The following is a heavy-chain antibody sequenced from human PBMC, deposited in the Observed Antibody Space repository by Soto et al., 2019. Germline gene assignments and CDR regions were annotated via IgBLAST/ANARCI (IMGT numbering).Heavy chain of an antibody. V-gene: IGHV4-31*03. Sequence: SETLSLTCTVSGGSISSGCYYWSWIRQHPGKGLEWIGYIYYSGSTYYNPSLKSRVTISVDTSKNQFSLKLSSVTAADTAVYYCARFYSSYYLDYWGQGTLVTVSS. CDR1: GGSISSGCYY. CDR2: IYYSGST. J-gene: IGHJ4*02. CDR3: ARFYSSYYLDY. D-gene: IGHD4-4*01.